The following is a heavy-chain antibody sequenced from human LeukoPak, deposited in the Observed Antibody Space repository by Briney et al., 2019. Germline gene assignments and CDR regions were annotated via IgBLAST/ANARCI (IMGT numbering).Heavy chain of an antibody. V-gene: IGHV4-59*01. Sequence: PSETLSLTCTVSGGSISSYYWSWIRQPPGKGLEWIGYIYYSGSTNYNPSLKSRVTISVDTSKNQFSLKLSSVTAADTAVYYCASYQWYCSSTSCYANAFDIWGQGTMVTVSS. D-gene: IGHD2-2*01. CDR1: GGSISSYY. CDR2: IYYSGST. J-gene: IGHJ3*02. CDR3: ASYQWYCSSTSCYANAFDI.